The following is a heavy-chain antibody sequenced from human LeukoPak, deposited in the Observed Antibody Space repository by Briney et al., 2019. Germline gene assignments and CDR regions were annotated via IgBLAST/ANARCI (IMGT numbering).Heavy chain of an antibody. CDR3: AKGSVAATYKFDC. V-gene: IGHV3-23*01. Sequence: GGSLRLSCAAAGFTFNNFAMSWVRQAPGAGLEWVSAISGSAGSTYYADSVKGRFTISRDNSKNTLYLQMDSLGAEDTAVYFCAKGSVAATYKFDCWGQGTLVTVSS. CDR2: ISGSAGST. D-gene: IGHD6-19*01. J-gene: IGHJ4*02. CDR1: GFTFNNFA.